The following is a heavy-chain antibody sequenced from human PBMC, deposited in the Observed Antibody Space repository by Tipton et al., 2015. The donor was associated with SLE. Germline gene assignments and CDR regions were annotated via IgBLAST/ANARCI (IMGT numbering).Heavy chain of an antibody. Sequence: SLRLSCAASGFTFDDYAMLWVRQAPGKGLEWVPGISWNSGSLGYADSVKGRFTISRDNAKHSLYLQMNSLRAEDTAVYYCARERENDYGDYGYYFDNWGRGTLVTVSS. J-gene: IGHJ4*02. CDR3: ARERENDYGDYGYYFDN. CDR2: ISWNSGSL. V-gene: IGHV3-9*01. D-gene: IGHD4-17*01. CDR1: GFTFDDYA.